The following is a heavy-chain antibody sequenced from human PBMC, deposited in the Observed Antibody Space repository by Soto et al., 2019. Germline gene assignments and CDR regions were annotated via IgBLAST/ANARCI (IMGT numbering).Heavy chain of an antibody. D-gene: IGHD1-20*01. CDR2: ISVSDAFI. J-gene: IGHJ4*02. CDR1: GFNVGAFA. V-gene: IGHV3-23*01. Sequence: PGGSPRLSCAASGFNVGAFAVNWVRQAPGKGLEWVSGISVSDAFIYYADSVRGRFSISRDASENILYLQMNSLRVDDTALYYCTRETVAGITGLDYWGPGTLVTVSS. CDR3: TRETVAGITGLDY.